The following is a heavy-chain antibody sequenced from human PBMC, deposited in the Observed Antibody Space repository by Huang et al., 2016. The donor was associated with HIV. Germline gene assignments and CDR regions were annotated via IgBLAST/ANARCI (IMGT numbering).Heavy chain of an antibody. CDR3: ARALLLFGLGSPLDF. CDR2: IKPSGAST. V-gene: IGHV1-46*01. CDR1: GYTFTTYH. Sequence: QVQLVQSGAEVKKPGASVKISCKASGYTFTTYHMNWVRQAPGQGLEWMGMIKPSGASTRYAKTVQGRGTMTSDTSTSTVDMELSSLTPEDTAVYYCARALLLFGLGSPLDFWGQGSLVTVSS. J-gene: IGHJ4*02. D-gene: IGHD3-10*01.